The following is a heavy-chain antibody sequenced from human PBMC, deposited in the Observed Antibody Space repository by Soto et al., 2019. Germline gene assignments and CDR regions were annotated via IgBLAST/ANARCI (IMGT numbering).Heavy chain of an antibody. CDR3: ARDGYCSGGSCYSVPVFDY. Sequence: QVQLVESGGGVVQPGRSLRLSCAASGFTFSSYGMHWVRQAPGKGLEWVAVIWYDGSNKYYADSVKGRFTISRDNSKNTLDLEMNSVRAEDTAVYYCARDGYCSGGSCYSVPVFDYWGQGTLVTVSS. V-gene: IGHV3-33*01. D-gene: IGHD2-15*01. CDR1: GFTFSSYG. CDR2: IWYDGSNK. J-gene: IGHJ4*02.